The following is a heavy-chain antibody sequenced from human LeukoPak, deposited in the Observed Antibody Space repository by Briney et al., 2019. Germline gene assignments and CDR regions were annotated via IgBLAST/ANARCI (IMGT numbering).Heavy chain of an antibody. CDR1: GFTFSSYA. CDR2: ISGSGGST. J-gene: IGHJ4*02. D-gene: IGHD1-26*01. V-gene: IGHV3-23*01. CDR3: AKGSLVGATEYFDY. Sequence: GGSLRLSCAASGFTFSSYAMSWVGQAPGKGLEWVSAISGSGGSTYCADSVKGRFTISRDNSKNTLYLQMNSLRAEDTAVYYCAKGSLVGATEYFDYWGQGTLVTVSS.